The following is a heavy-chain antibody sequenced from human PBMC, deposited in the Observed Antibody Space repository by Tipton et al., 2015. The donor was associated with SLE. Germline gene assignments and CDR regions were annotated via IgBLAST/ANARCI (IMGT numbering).Heavy chain of an antibody. CDR3: GRLDTYSSGWYLVDY. D-gene: IGHD6-19*01. J-gene: IGHJ4*02. V-gene: IGHV4-39*01. CDR2: VYHSGST. CDR1: GFTFSSYA. Sequence: LRLSCSASGFTFSSYAMHWIRQPPGKGLEWIGSVYHSGSTYYNPSLKSRVTVSVDTSKNQFSLRLSSVTAADTAVYYCGRLDTYSSGWYLVDYWGQGTLVTVSS.